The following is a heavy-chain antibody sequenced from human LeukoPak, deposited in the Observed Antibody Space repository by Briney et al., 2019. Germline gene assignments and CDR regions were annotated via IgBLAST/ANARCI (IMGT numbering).Heavy chain of an antibody. CDR3: VRSHDIVGATYFDC. D-gene: IGHD1-26*01. CDR1: GFTFSSYA. V-gene: IGHV3-64D*09. Sequence: GGSLRLSCSASGFTFSSYAVHWVRQAPGKGLEYISSITNNGGTTYYTDSVKGRFTISRDNSKDTLYLQMSSLRAEDTAVYYCVRSHDIVGATYFDCWGQGALVTVSS. CDR2: ITNNGGTT. J-gene: IGHJ4*02.